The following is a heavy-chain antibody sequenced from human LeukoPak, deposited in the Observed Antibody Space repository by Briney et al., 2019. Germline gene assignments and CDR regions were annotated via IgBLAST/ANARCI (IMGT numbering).Heavy chain of an antibody. CDR2: INSDGSST. D-gene: IGHD3-10*01. Sequence: PGGSLRLSCAASGFTLSHYWMHWVRQAPGKGLVWVSRINSDGSSTSYADSVKGRFTISRDNAKNTLYLQMNSLRAEDTAVYYCARGQNYGWASDYWGQGTLVTVSS. J-gene: IGHJ4*02. CDR3: ARGQNYGWASDY. V-gene: IGHV3-74*01. CDR1: GFTLSHYW.